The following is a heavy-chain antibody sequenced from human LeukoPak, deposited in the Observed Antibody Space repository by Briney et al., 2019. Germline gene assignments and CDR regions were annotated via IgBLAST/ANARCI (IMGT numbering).Heavy chain of an antibody. V-gene: IGHV3-49*04. CDR3: TSTYDYYYYMDV. J-gene: IGHJ6*03. Sequence: GGSLRLSCTASGFTFGDYAMSWVRQAPGKGLEWVGFIRSKAYGGTTEYAASVKGRFTISRDDSKSIAYLQMNSLKTEDTAVYYCTSTYDYYYYMDVCGKGTTVTVSS. CDR1: GFTFGDYA. CDR2: IRSKAYGGTT.